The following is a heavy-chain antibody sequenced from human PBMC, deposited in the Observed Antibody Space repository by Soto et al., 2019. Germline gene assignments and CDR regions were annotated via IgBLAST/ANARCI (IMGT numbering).Heavy chain of an antibody. CDR3: ARQDWRDSTGWYTRGWFDP. J-gene: IGHJ5*02. V-gene: IGHV4-39*01. CDR1: GGSISSSDYY. Sequence: QLQLQESGPGLVKPSETLSLTCTVSGGSISSSDYYWGWIRQPPGKGLEWIGSTVYRGSTYYNPSLKSRVTMTEDTYTHQFSLKLSSVTAADTAVYYCARQDWRDSTGWYTRGWFDPWGQGTLVTVSS. D-gene: IGHD6-19*01. CDR2: TVYRGST.